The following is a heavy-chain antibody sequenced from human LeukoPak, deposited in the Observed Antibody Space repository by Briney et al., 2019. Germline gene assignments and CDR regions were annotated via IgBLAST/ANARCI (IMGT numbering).Heavy chain of an antibody. V-gene: IGHV3-7*01. CDR1: GFTFSSYW. Sequence: GGSLRLSCAASGFTFSSYWMSWVRQAPGKGLEWVANIKQDGSENYYVDSVKGRFTISRDNAKNSLYLHMDSLRAEDTAVYYCARGAYSSGWAYFDHWGQGTLVTVSS. D-gene: IGHD6-19*01. CDR3: ARGAYSSGWAYFDH. CDR2: IKQDGSEN. J-gene: IGHJ4*02.